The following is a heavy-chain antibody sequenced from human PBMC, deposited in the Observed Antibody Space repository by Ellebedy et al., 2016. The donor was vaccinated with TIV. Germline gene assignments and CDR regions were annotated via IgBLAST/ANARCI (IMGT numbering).Heavy chain of an antibody. J-gene: IGHJ5*02. CDR2: IYQDGSQK. Sequence: PGGSLRLSCAASGFNFRSYWMGWVRQAPGKGLAWVANIYQDGSQKYYVDSVKGRLTISRDNADNSLFLQMNSLRAEDTAVYYCARRGSYGDYAVQINSWFDTWGRGTLVAVSS. D-gene: IGHD4-17*01. V-gene: IGHV3-7*01. CDR1: GFNFRSYW. CDR3: ARRGSYGDYAVQINSWFDT.